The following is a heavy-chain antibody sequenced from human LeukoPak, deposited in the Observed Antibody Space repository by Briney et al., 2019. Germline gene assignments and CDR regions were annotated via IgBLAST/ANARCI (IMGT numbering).Heavy chain of an antibody. CDR2: IHNDGSA. Sequence: PGGSLRLSCAASGFIVSNTYMTWVRQAPGKGLEWVSVIHNDGSAYYADSATGRFTVSSDNSTNTLFHRLNSRRVEDTAVYFGVSLHCDYGGSGTVVRVSA. CDR3: VSLHCDY. D-gene: IGHD2-21*02. V-gene: IGHV3-53*01. J-gene: IGHJ4*02. CDR1: GFIVSNTY.